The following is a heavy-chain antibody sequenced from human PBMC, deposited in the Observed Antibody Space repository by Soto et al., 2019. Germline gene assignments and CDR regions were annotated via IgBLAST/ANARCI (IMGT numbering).Heavy chain of an antibody. CDR1: GFSVSSNY. Sequence: EVQLVESGGGLVQPGGSLRLSCAASGFSVSSNYMSWVRQAPGKGLQWVSVFYSAGSTYYADSVKGRFTISRDNSKNTLYLQMNSLRAEDTAVYYCARVLDGSSFWNDFGDYSYYYMDVWGKGTTVTVSS. CDR3: ARVLDGSSFWNDFGDYSYYYMDV. CDR2: FYSAGST. J-gene: IGHJ6*03. D-gene: IGHD1-1*01. V-gene: IGHV3-66*01.